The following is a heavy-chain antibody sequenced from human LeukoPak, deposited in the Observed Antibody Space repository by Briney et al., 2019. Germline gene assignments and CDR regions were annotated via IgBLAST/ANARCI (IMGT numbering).Heavy chain of an antibody. CDR2: IYYSGST. Sequence: SQTLSLTSTVSGGSISSGDYYWSWIRLPPGKGLEWIGYIYYSGSTYYNPSLKSRVTISVDTSKNQFSLKLSSVTAADTAVYYCASRHYYDSSGYYSGLDYWGQGTLVTVSS. V-gene: IGHV4-30-4*08. D-gene: IGHD3-22*01. J-gene: IGHJ4*02. CDR1: GGSISSGDYY. CDR3: ASRHYYDSSGYYSGLDY.